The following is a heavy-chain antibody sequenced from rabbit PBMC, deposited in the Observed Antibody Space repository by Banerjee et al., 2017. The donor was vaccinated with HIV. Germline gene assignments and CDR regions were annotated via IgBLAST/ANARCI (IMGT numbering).Heavy chain of an antibody. D-gene: IGHD6-1*01. CDR2: IYVGSGGTT. Sequence: QSLEESGGDLVKPGASLTLTCTASGFSFSSSYHMCWVRHAPGKGLEWIACIYVGSGGTTYYANWAKGRFTISKTSSTTVTLQMTSLTAADTATYFCARVYAGYAGYAYARDYYFNLWGQGTLVTVS. CDR3: ARVYAGYAGYAYARDYYFNL. J-gene: IGHJ4*01. V-gene: IGHV1S40*01. CDR1: GFSFSSSYH.